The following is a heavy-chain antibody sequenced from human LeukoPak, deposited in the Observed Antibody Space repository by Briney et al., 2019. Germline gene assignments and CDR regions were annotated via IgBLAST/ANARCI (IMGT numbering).Heavy chain of an antibody. CDR3: ATNLLRGYSGSYYYPPYFDY. V-gene: IGHV3-7*01. CDR2: IKQDGSEK. CDR1: GFTFSSYW. Sequence: GGSLRLSCAASGFTFSSYWMSWVRQAPGKGLEWVANIKQDGSEKYYVDSVKGRFTISRDNAKNSLYLQMNSLRAEDTAVYYCATNLLRGYSGSYYYPPYFDYWGQGTLVTVSS. J-gene: IGHJ4*02. D-gene: IGHD1-26*01.